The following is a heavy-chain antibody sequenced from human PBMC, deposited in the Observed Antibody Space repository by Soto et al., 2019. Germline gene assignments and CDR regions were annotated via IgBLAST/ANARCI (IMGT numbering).Heavy chain of an antibody. Sequence: GESLKICCKGSGYSFTRYWIGWVRQMPGKGLEWMGIIYPGDSDTRYSPSFQGQVTISADKSISTAYLQWSSLKASYSAMYYCARRNYYYGMDVWGQGTTVTVS. CDR2: IYPGDSDT. V-gene: IGHV5-51*01. J-gene: IGHJ6*02. CDR1: GYSFTRYW. CDR3: ARRNYYYGMDV.